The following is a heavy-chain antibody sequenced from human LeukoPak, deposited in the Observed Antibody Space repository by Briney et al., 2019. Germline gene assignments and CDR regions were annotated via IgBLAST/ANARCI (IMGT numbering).Heavy chain of an antibody. D-gene: IGHD6-19*01. J-gene: IGHJ4*02. Sequence: GESLKISYKSSGYSFTSYWIGWVRQMPGKGLEWMGIMYPGDSDTRYSPSFQGQITISADKSISTVYLQWSSLKASDTATYYCARIIAVAGTKWFDYWGQGTLVTVSS. CDR2: MYPGDSDT. V-gene: IGHV5-51*01. CDR1: GYSFTSYW. CDR3: ARIIAVAGTKWFDY.